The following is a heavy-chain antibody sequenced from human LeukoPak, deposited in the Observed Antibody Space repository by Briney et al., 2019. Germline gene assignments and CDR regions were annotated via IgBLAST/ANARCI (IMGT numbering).Heavy chain of an antibody. Sequence: PSETLSLTCTISGTSITSGSYFWSWIRQPAGNELEWLGLIYSSGRTNYNPSLKSRVTFSVDTSKNQFSLKLSSVTAADTAVYYCARSTMVRGVPDRTYYYYYMDVWGKGTTVTISS. D-gene: IGHD3-10*01. CDR2: IYSSGRT. CDR3: ARSTMVRGVPDRTYYYYYMDV. J-gene: IGHJ6*03. V-gene: IGHV4-61*02. CDR1: GTSITSGSYF.